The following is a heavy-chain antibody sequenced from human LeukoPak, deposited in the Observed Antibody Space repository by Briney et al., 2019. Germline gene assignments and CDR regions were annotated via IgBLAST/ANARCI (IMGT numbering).Heavy chain of an antibody. D-gene: IGHD1-26*01. CDR3: ARAGGIVGATADY. CDR2: IYPGDSDT. Sequence: ASVKVSCKASGYSFTSYWIGWVRQMPGKGLEWMGIIYPGDSDTRYSPSFQGQVTISADKSISTAYLQWSSLKASDTAMYYCARAGGIVGATADYWGQGTLVTVSS. V-gene: IGHV5-51*01. CDR1: GYSFTSYW. J-gene: IGHJ4*02.